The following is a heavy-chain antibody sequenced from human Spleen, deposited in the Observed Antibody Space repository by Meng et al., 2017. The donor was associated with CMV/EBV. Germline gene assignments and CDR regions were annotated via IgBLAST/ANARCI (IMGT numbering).Heavy chain of an antibody. V-gene: IGHV4-30-4*01. D-gene: IGHD2-21*01. CDR1: GASMSSGNYY. CDR3: ASFDHIPRRNYFDY. Sequence: QLQASVPGLVEPSQPLSPTSTVAGASMSSGNYYWSWIRQPPGKGLEWIGYIHHSGSAYYNPSLKSRVSISVDTSKNQFSLNLNSMTAADTAVYYCASFDHIPRRNYFDYWGQGTLVTVSS. CDR2: IHHSGSA. J-gene: IGHJ4*02.